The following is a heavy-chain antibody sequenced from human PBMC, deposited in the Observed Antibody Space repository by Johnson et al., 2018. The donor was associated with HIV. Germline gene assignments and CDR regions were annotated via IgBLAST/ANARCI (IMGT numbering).Heavy chain of an antibody. CDR1: GFTFINAW. CDR2: IKSKTAGGTT. J-gene: IGHJ3*02. Sequence: VQLVESGGTLVKPGGSLSLSCAASGFTFINAWMTWVRQSPGQGLEWVGRIKSKTAGGTTDYAAHGKGSFTISRDDSKNTLDFQMNSLKTEDTALYYCTTVGGILGTYAFDIWGQGTMVTVSS. V-gene: IGHV3-15*02. CDR3: TTVGGILGTYAFDI. D-gene: IGHD2-8*02.